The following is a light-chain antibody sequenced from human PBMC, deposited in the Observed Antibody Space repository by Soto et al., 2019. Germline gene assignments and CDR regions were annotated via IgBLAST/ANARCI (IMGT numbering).Light chain of an antibody. CDR1: SSDVGGYNY. CDR3: SSYTSSSTYV. V-gene: IGLV2-14*01. Sequence: QSVLTQPASGSGSPGRSITISCTGTSSDVGGYNYVSWYQQHPGKAPKLMIYDVSNRPSGVSNRFSGSKSGNTASLTISGLQAEDEADYYCSSYTSSSTYVFGTG. CDR2: DVS. J-gene: IGLJ1*01.